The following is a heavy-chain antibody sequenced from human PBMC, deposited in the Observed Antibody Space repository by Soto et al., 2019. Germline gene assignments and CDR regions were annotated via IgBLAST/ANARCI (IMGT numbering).Heavy chain of an antibody. V-gene: IGHV1-69*12. CDR1: GGTFSSYA. CDR2: IIPIFGTA. D-gene: IGHD3-16*01. Sequence: QVQLVQSGAEVKKPGSSVKVSCKASGGTFSSYAISWVRQAPGQGLEWMGGIIPIFGTADYAQKFQGRVAITADASTSTAYMGLSSLRSEDTAMYYCASAWGPSYYYGMDVWGQGTTVTVSS. J-gene: IGHJ6*02. CDR3: ASAWGPSYYYGMDV.